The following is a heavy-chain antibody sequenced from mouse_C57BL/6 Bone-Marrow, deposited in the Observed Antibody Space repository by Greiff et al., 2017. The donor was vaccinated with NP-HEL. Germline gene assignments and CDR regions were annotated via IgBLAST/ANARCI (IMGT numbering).Heavy chain of an antibody. Sequence: QVQLQQPGAELVMPGASVKLSCKASGYTFTSYWMHWVKQRPGQGLEWIGEIDPSDSYTNYNQKFKGKSTLTVDKSSSTAYMQLSSLTSEDSAVYYCASQPLYYYGSSVAYWGQGTLVTVSA. J-gene: IGHJ3*01. CDR3: ASQPLYYYGSSVAY. D-gene: IGHD1-1*01. CDR1: GYTFTSYW. CDR2: IDPSDSYT. V-gene: IGHV1-69*01.